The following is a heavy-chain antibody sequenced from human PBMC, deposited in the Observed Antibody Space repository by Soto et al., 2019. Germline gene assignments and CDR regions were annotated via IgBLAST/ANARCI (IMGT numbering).Heavy chain of an antibody. Sequence: QLQLQESGSGLVKPSQTLSLTCAVSGGSISSGGYSWSWIRQPPGKGLEWIGYIYHSGSTYYNPSLKSRVTRAVDRAKNQFSLKLSSVTAADTAVYCCAWSGYYMSTDGYCEHWGQGTPLTVSS. V-gene: IGHV4-30-2*01. CDR2: IYHSGST. J-gene: IGHJ1*01. CDR1: GGSISSGGYS. D-gene: IGHD3-3*01. CDR3: AWSGYYMSTDGYCEH.